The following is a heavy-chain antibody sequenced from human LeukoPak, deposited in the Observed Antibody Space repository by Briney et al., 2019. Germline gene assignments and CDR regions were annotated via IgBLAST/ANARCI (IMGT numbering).Heavy chain of an antibody. CDR1: GFTFSSYG. CDR3: AKRGTNSHIVVVPAATYDAFDI. Sequence: RGSLRLSCAASGFTFSSYGMHWVRQAPGKGLEWVAFIRYDGSNKYYADSVKGRFTISRDNSKNTLYLQMNSLRAEDTAVYYCAKRGTNSHIVVVPAATYDAFDIWGQGTMVTVSS. V-gene: IGHV3-30*02. D-gene: IGHD2-2*01. J-gene: IGHJ3*02. CDR2: IRYDGSNK.